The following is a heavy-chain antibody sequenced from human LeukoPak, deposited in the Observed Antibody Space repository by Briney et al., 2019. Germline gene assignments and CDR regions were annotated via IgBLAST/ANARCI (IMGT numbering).Heavy chain of an antibody. V-gene: IGHV4-30-2*01. CDR2: IYHSGST. J-gene: IGHJ3*02. CDR1: GGSISSGGYY. D-gene: IGHD2-2*01. CDR3: ARYCSSTSCFLDAFDI. Sequence: SQTLSLTCTVSGGSISSGGYYWSWIRQPPGKGLEWIGYIYHSGSTYYNPSLKSRVTISVDRSKNQFSLKLSSVTAADTAVYYCARYCSSTSCFLDAFDIWDQGTMVTVSS.